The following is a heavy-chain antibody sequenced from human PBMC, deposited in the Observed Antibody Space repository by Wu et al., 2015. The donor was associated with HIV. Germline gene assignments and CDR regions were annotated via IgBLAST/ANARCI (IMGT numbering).Heavy chain of an antibody. CDR2: INPNSGGT. Sequence: QVQLVQSGAEVKKPGASVKVSCKASGYTFTGYYMHWVRQAPGQGLEWMGWINPNSGGTNYAQKFQGRVTMTRDTSISTAYMELSRLRSDDTAVYYCARVTYCSSTSCYAGDTPFDYWGQGTLVTVSS. V-gene: IGHV1-2*02. D-gene: IGHD2-2*01. CDR3: ARVTYCSSTSCYAGDTPFDY. CDR1: GYTFTGYY. J-gene: IGHJ4*02.